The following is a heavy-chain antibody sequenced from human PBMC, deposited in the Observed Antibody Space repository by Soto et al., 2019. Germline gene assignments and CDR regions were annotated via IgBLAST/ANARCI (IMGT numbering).Heavy chain of an antibody. CDR1: GYTFTSYG. Sequence: ASVKVSCKASGYTFTSYGISWVRQAPGQGLEWMGWISAYNGNTNYAQKLQGRVTMTTDTSTSTAYMELRSLRSDDTAVYYCARDRYILGYCTNGVCLDFDYWGQGTLVTVSS. CDR3: ARDRYILGYCTNGVCLDFDY. J-gene: IGHJ4*02. V-gene: IGHV1-18*01. D-gene: IGHD2-8*01. CDR2: ISAYNGNT.